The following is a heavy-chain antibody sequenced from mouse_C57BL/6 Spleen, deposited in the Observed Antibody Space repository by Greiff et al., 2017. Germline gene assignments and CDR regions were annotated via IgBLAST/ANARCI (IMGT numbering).Heavy chain of an antibody. V-gene: IGHV1-72*01. CDR3: ARWGGNYFDY. CDR1: GYTFTRYW. J-gene: IGHJ2*01. D-gene: IGHD1-1*02. Sequence: VKLQQPGAELVKPGASVKLSCKASGYTFTRYWMHWVKQRPGRGLEWIGRIDPNSGGTKYNEKFKGKATLTVDKPSSTAYMQLSSLTSEDSAVYYWARWGGNYFDYWGQGTTLTVSS. CDR2: IDPNSGGT.